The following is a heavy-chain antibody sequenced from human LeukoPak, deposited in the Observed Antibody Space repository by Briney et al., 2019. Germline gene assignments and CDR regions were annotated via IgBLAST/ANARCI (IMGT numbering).Heavy chain of an antibody. Sequence: GGSLRLSCAASGFTFDDYAMHWVRQAPGKGLEWVSLISGDGGSAYFAGSAKGRFTISRDNSKNSLYLQMNSLRTEDTALYYCARDPPATLYNWNDAKDAFDIWGQGTMVTVSS. CDR1: GFTFDDYA. D-gene: IGHD1-20*01. J-gene: IGHJ3*02. CDR2: ISGDGGSA. CDR3: ARDPPATLYNWNDAKDAFDI. V-gene: IGHV3-43*02.